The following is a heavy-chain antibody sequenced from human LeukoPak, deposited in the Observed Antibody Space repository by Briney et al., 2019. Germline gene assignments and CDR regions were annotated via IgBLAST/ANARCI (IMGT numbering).Heavy chain of an antibody. V-gene: IGHV1-8*01. CDR2: MNPNSGNT. D-gene: IGHD2-15*01. Sequence: ASVKVSCKASGYTFTSYDINWVRQATGQGLEWMGWMNPNSGNTGYAQKFQGRVTMTRNTSISTAYMELSSLRSEDTAVYYCARDQSEDIRVDFDYWGQGTPVTVSS. CDR1: GYTFTSYD. CDR3: ARDQSEDIRVDFDY. J-gene: IGHJ4*02.